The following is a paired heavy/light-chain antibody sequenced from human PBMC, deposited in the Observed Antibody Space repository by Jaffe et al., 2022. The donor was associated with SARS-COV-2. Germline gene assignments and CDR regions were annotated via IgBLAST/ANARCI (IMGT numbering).Heavy chain of an antibody. V-gene: IGHV4-4*07. CDR3: AKYSSGGPYY. CDR2: IYSSGST. D-gene: IGHD2-8*02. Sequence: QVHLQESGPGLVKPSETLSLTCTVSGGSISNYFWSWIRQPAGKGLEWIGRIYSSGSTNYNPSLKSRVTMSVDTSKNQFSLRLSSVTAADTAVYYCAKYSSGGPYYWGQGTLVTVSS. J-gene: IGHJ4*02. CDR1: GGSISNYF.
Light chain of an antibody. CDR2: EVR. CDR1: SSDVGGYNY. CDR3: SSYTSTSAEL. Sequence: QSALTQPASVSGSPGQSITISCTGTSSDVGGYNYVSWHQQHPGKAPKLMIYEVRNRPSGVPDRFSGSKSGNTASLTISGLQAEDEADYYCSSYTSTSAELFGGGTKLTVL. J-gene: IGLJ2*01. V-gene: IGLV2-14*01.